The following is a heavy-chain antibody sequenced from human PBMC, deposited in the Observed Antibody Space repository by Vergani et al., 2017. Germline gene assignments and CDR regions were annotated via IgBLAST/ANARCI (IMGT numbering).Heavy chain of an antibody. Sequence: QVQLVQSGAEVKKPGSSVKVSCKASGGTFSSYAISWVRQAPGQGLEWMGGISPDTGKTNTAQKFQDRVIMTTDTSTSTAYLSLGTLTSDDTAVYFCARNFLGRDIEVVPTAPFWLFDLWGRGTLVTVSS. V-gene: IGHV1-69*05. CDR2: ISPDTGKT. CDR3: ARNFLGRDIEVVPTAPFWLFDL. CDR1: GGTFSSYA. J-gene: IGHJ2*01. D-gene: IGHD2-2*01.